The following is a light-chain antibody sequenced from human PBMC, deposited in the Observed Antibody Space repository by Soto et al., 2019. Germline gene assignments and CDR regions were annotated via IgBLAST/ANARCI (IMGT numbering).Light chain of an antibody. J-gene: IGKJ5*01. V-gene: IGKV3-20*01. CDR2: GAS. CDR1: QSVSSY. Sequence: EIVLTQSPATLSLSPGERATLSCRASQSVSSYLAWYQLRPGQAPRLLIYGASTRATGIPDRFSGSGSGTDFSLTIRGLKPEDFAVYYCQQYRMSPNTFGQGTRLE. CDR3: QQYRMSPNT.